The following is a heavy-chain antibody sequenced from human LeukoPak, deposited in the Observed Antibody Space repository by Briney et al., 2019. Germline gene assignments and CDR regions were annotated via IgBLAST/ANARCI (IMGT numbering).Heavy chain of an antibody. D-gene: IGHD3-10*01. J-gene: IGHJ4*02. V-gene: IGHV1-69*04. Sequence: GASVKVSCKASGGTFSSYAISWVRQAPGQGLEWMGRIIPILGIANYAQKFQGRVTITADKSTSTAYMELSSLRSEDTAVYYCARAFLGSGRSERLFDYWGQGTLVTVSS. CDR2: IIPILGIA. CDR3: ARAFLGSGRSERLFDY. CDR1: GGTFSSYA.